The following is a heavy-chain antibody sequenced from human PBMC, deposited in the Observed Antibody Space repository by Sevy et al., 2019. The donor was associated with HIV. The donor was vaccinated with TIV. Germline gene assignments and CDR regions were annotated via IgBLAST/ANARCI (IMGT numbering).Heavy chain of an antibody. CDR3: ARDGALGEGASLYDY. CDR1: GYTFTSYG. Sequence: ASVKVSCKASGYTFTSYGISWVRQAPGQGLEWMGWISAYNGNTNYAQKLQGRVTMTTDTSTSTAYMELRSLRSDDTAVYYYARDGALGEGASLYDYWGQGTLVTVSS. D-gene: IGHD3-10*01. CDR2: ISAYNGNT. J-gene: IGHJ4*02. V-gene: IGHV1-18*01.